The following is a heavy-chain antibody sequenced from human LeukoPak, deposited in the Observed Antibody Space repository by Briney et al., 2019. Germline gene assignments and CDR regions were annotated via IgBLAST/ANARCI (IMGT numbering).Heavy chain of an antibody. CDR3: ERGIRGGYPSADY. J-gene: IGHJ4*02. V-gene: IGHV3-21*01. CDR1: GFTFSSYS. CDR2: ISSSSSYV. D-gene: IGHD5-24*01. Sequence: GGSLRLSCAASGFTFSSYSMNWVRQAPGKGLEWVSSISSSSSYVYYADSVKGRFTISRDNAKNSLYLQMNSLRAEDTAVYYCERGIRGGYPSADYWGQGTLVTVSS.